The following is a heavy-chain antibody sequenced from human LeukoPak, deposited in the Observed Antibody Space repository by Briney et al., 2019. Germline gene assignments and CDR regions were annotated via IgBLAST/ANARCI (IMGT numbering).Heavy chain of an antibody. CDR3: ARRGDGGRSFDY. D-gene: IGHD4-23*01. CDR1: GFTFSGFW. V-gene: IGHV3-7*03. Sequence: GGSLRLSCAVSGFTFSGFWMSWSRQAPGKGLEWVASINSDGSEGYYADVVKGRFTISRDNAKNSLYLQINSLRAENTAVYYCARRGDGGRSFDYWGQGTLVTVSS. CDR2: INSDGSEG. J-gene: IGHJ4*02.